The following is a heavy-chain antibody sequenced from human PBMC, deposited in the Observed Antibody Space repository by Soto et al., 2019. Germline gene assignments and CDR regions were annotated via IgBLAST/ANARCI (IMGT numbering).Heavy chain of an antibody. D-gene: IGHD1-26*01. V-gene: IGHV1-3*01. J-gene: IGHJ5*02. CDR1: GYTFTSYA. Sequence: ASVKVSCKASGYTFTSYAMHWVRQAPGQRLEWMGWINAGNGNTKYSQKFQGRVTITRDTSASTAYMELSSLRSEDTAVYYCARSLSGSHNWFDPWGQGTLVTVSS. CDR3: ARSLSGSHNWFDP. CDR2: INAGNGNT.